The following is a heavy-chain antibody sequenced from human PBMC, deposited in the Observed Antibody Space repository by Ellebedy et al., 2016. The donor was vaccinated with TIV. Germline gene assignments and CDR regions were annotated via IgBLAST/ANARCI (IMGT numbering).Heavy chain of an antibody. CDR2: IYSGGST. CDR1: GFSAISSY. J-gene: IGHJ4*02. CDR3: ARDEESGGYWVY. V-gene: IGHV3-66*01. Sequence: GESLKISCAASGFSAISSYMSWVRQAPGKGLEWVSVIYSGGSTYYADSVKGRFTISRDNSKNTVFLQMSSLTAEDTAAYYCARDEESGGYWVYWGQGTLVTVSS. D-gene: IGHD2-21*01.